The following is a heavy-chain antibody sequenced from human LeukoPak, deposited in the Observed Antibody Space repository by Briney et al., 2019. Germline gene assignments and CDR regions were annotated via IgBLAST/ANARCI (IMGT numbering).Heavy chain of an antibody. Sequence: GGSLRLSCAASGFSFSNYAMHWVRQAPGKGLEWVAVISFDEINKYYADSVKVRFTISRDNSKNTLYLQLNSLRAEDTAVYYCANEIRPNDYWGQGTLVTVSS. J-gene: IGHJ4*02. CDR2: ISFDEINK. CDR1: GFSFSNYA. CDR3: ANEIRPNDY. V-gene: IGHV3-30*04. D-gene: IGHD4-17*01.